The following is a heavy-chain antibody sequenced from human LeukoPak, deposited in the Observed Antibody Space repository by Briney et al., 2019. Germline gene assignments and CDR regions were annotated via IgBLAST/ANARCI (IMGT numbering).Heavy chain of an antibody. J-gene: IGHJ4*02. CDR1: GGSISSSSYY. D-gene: IGHD6-13*01. Sequence: SETLSLTCTVSGGSISSSSYYWGWIRQPPGKGLEWIGSIYYSGSTYYNPSLKSRVTISVDTSKNQFSLKLSSVTAADTAVYYCARVPGIAAAGTGRKYYFDYWGQGTLVTVSS. CDR2: IYYSGST. CDR3: ARVPGIAAAGTGRKYYFDY. V-gene: IGHV4-39*07.